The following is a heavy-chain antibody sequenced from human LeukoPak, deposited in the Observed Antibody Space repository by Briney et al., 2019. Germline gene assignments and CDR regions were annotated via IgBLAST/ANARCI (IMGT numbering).Heavy chain of an antibody. CDR3: ARHGYCSGGSCYWDY. Sequence: TSETLSLTCTVSGGSISPFYWSWIRQPPGKGLEWIAYIYYSGSTAYNPSLKSRVAISVDTSNNQVSLKLSSVTAADTAVYYCARHGYCSGGSCYWDYWGQGTLVTVSS. D-gene: IGHD2-15*01. V-gene: IGHV4-59*08. J-gene: IGHJ4*02. CDR1: GGSISPFY. CDR2: IYYSGST.